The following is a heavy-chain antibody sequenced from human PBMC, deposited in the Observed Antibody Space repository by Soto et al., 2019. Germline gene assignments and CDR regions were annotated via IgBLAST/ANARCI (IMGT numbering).Heavy chain of an antibody. V-gene: IGHV4-59*12. J-gene: IGHJ4*02. Sequence: SETLSLTCTVSGGSISGYYGSWIRQPPGKGLEWIGYIYYSGSTNYNPSLKNRVTISVDTSKNQFSLKLSSVTAADTAVYYCAREVLLSYFAYWGQGTLVPVPP. D-gene: IGHD3-10*01. CDR2: IYYSGST. CDR3: AREVLLSYFAY. CDR1: GGSISGYY.